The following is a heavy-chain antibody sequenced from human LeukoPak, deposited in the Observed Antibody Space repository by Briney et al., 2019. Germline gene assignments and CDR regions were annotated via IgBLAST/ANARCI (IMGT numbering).Heavy chain of an antibody. D-gene: IGHD3-9*01. CDR1: GYTFTSYG. CDR3: ASLVISPSYFDY. Sequence: ASVNVSCKASGYTFTSYGISWVRQAPGQGLEWMGWISAYNGNTNYAQKLQGRVTMTTDTSTSTAYMELRSLRSDDTAVYYCASLVISPSYFDYWGQGTLVTVSS. CDR2: ISAYNGNT. J-gene: IGHJ4*02. V-gene: IGHV1-18*01.